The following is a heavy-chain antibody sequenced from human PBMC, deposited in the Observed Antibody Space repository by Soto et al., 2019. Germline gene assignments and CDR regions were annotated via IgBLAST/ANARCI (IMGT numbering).Heavy chain of an antibody. V-gene: IGHV1-2*02. Sequence: GSVKVSCKASGYTFTGYYMHWVRQAPGQGLEWMGWINPNSGGTNYAQKFQGRVTMTRDTSISTAYMELSRLRSDDTAVYYCAREMYSSSSGSDYWGQGTLVTVSS. CDR2: INPNSGGT. CDR3: AREMYSSSSGSDY. D-gene: IGHD6-6*01. J-gene: IGHJ4*02. CDR1: GYTFTGYY.